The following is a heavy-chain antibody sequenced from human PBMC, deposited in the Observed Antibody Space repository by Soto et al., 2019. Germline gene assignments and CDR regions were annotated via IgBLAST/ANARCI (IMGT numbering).Heavy chain of an antibody. CDR3: ARGSTYYGFVT. Sequence: QVQLQESGPRLVKPSPTLSLTCTVSGDSIGSGDYYWTWIRQPPGKGLGWIGYSYYIRTPLYHTSRESRVTISVDTSKDQFALRGTSVAAADTAVYSCARGSTYYGFVTWGQGTLITVSS. CDR1: GDSIGSGDYY. CDR2: SYYIRTP. J-gene: IGHJ5*02. D-gene: IGHD3-10*01. V-gene: IGHV4-30-4*01.